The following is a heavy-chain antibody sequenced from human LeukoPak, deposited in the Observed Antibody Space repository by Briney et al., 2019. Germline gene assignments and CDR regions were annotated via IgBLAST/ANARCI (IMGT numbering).Heavy chain of an antibody. D-gene: IGHD3-22*01. V-gene: IGHV4-59*01. CDR1: GDSISGYY. J-gene: IGHJ4*02. CDR2: IYYSGST. Sequence: SETVSLTCTVSGDSISGYYWSWTRQPPGRGLGWIGNIYYSGSTSYNPSLKSRVTISVDTSKNQFPLKLRSVTAADTAVYYCARYVSSGLDYWGQGTLVTVSS. CDR3: ARYVSSGLDY.